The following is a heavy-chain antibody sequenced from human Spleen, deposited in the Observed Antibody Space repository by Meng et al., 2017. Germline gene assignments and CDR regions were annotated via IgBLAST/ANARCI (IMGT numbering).Heavy chain of an antibody. D-gene: IGHD6-19*01. Sequence: QVELPQWSARLLNPSETMPLTRAVYGGSFRGYYWSWSRQPPGKGLEWIGEINHSGSTNYNPSLKSRVTISVDTSKNQFSLKLSSVTAADTAVYYCARGGRYSSGWYIDYGARGTLVTVSS. J-gene: IGHJ4*02. V-gene: IGHV4-34*01. CDR1: GGSFRGYY. CDR2: INHSGST. CDR3: ARGGRYSSGWYIDY.